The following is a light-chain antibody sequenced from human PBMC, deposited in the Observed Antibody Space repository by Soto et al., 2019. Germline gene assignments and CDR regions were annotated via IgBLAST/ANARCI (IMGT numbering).Light chain of an antibody. CDR1: SSNIESNY. J-gene: IGLJ2*01. CDR3: AAWDDRLSGPV. CDR2: RND. V-gene: IGLV1-47*01. Sequence: QLVLTQPPSASGTPGQRVTISCSGSSSNIESNYVYWYQQFPGTAPKLLIYRNDQRPSGVPDRFSGSKSGTSASLAISGLRSEDEADYYCAAWDDRLSGPVFGGGTKLTVL.